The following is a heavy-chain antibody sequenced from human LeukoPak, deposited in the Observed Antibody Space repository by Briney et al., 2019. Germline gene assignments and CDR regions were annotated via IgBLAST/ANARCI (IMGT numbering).Heavy chain of an antibody. V-gene: IGHV1-2*02. CDR1: GYTFTGYY. CDR2: INPNSGGT. J-gene: IGHJ6*02. Sequence: GASVKVSCKASGYTFTGYYMHWVRQAPGQGLEWMGWINPNSGGTNYAQKFQGRVTMTRDTSISTAYMELSRLRSDDTAVYYCARDSDYDFWSGYFYYYYGMDVWSQGTTVTVSS. D-gene: IGHD3-3*01. CDR3: ARDSDYDFWSGYFYYYYGMDV.